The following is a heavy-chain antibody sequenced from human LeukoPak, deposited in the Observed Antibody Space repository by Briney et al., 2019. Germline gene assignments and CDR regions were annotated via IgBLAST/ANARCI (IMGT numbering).Heavy chain of an antibody. V-gene: IGHV3-21*04. CDR3: AKAWTGYSSSFHY. D-gene: IGHD6-13*01. J-gene: IGHJ4*02. Sequence: GGSLRLSCAASGFTFSSYSMNWVRQAPGKGLEWVSSINSGGHFIYYADSVKGRFTISRDNSKNTLYLQMNSLRAEDTAVYYCAKAWTGYSSSFHYWGQGTLVTVSS. CDR1: GFTFSSYS. CDR2: INSGGHFI.